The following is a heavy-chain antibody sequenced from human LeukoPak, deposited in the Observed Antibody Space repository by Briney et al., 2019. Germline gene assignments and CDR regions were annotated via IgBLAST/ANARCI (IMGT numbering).Heavy chain of an antibody. Sequence: GASVKVSCKASGYTFTSYGISWVRQAPGQGLEWMGWISAYNGNTNYAQKLQGRGTMTTDTSTSTAYMELRSLRSDDTAVYYCARRVVPAAIRFHYYYYMDVWGKGTTVTVSS. CDR1: GYTFTSYG. CDR3: ARRVVPAAIRFHYYYYMDV. J-gene: IGHJ6*03. V-gene: IGHV1-18*01. CDR2: ISAYNGNT. D-gene: IGHD2-2*02.